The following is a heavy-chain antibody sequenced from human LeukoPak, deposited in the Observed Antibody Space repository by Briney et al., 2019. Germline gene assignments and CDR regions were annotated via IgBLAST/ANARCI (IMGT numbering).Heavy chain of an antibody. CDR2: ISYDGGDE. Sequence: GGSLRLSCAASGFTFSNYAMHWVRQAPGKGLEWVVVISYDGGDESYADSVKGRFTISRDNSKNTVYLQMNSLRAEDTALYYCARESEAFDYWGQGTLVTVSS. V-gene: IGHV3-30-3*01. J-gene: IGHJ4*02. CDR3: ARESEAFDY. CDR1: GFTFSNYA.